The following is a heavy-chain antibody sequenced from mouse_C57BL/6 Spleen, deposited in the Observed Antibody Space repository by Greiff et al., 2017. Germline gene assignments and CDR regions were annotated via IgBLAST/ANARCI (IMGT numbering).Heavy chain of an antibody. CDR3: AKERDITAGAMDY. D-gene: IGHD1-1*01. CDR2: INPNSGST. CDR1: GYTFTSYW. Sequence: QVQLQQPGAELVKPGASVKLSCKASGYTFTSYWMHWVKQRPGQGLEWIGMINPNSGSTNYNEKFKSKATLTVDKSSSTAYMQLSSLTSEDSAVYYCAKERDITAGAMDYWGQGTSVTVSS. J-gene: IGHJ4*01. V-gene: IGHV1-64*01.